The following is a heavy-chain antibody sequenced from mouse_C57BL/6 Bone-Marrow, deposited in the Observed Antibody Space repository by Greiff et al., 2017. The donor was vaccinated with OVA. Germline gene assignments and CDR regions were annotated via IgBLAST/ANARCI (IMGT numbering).Heavy chain of an antibody. D-gene: IGHD1-1*01. CDR1: GYTFTSYG. CDR3: ARGYYYGSSWFAY. Sequence: VQLKESGAELARPGASVKLSCKASGYTFTSYGISWVKQRTGQGLEWIGEIYPRSGNTYYNEKFKGKATLTADKSSSTAYMELRSLTSEDSAVYFCARGYYYGSSWFAYWGQGTLVTVSA. CDR2: IYPRSGNT. V-gene: IGHV1-81*01. J-gene: IGHJ3*01.